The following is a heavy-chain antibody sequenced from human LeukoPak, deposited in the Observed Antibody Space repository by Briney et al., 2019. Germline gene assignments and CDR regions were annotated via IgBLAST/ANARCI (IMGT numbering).Heavy chain of an antibody. Sequence: NPGGSLRLSCAASGFTFSSYSMNWVRQAPGKGLEWVSSISTTSNYIYYADSVKDRFTISRDNAKSSLYLQMSSLRAEDTALYYCVQRGVGPRGTYYFDFWGQGTLVTVSS. CDR3: VQRGVGPRGTYYFDF. V-gene: IGHV3-21*01. CDR1: GFTFSSYS. J-gene: IGHJ4*02. D-gene: IGHD1-26*01. CDR2: ISTTSNYI.